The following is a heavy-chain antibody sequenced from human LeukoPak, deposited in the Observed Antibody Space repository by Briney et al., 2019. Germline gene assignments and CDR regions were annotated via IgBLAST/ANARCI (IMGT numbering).Heavy chain of an antibody. D-gene: IGHD2-2*01. CDR1: EYTFTGYY. Sequence: VASVKVSCKASEYTFTGYYMHWVRQAPGQGLEWMGWINPNSGGTNYAQKFQGRVTMTRDTSISTAYMELSRLRSDDTAVYYCARRIVVVPAARYYYMDVWGKGTTVTVSS. V-gene: IGHV1-2*02. CDR3: ARRIVVVPAARYYYMDV. J-gene: IGHJ6*03. CDR2: INPNSGGT.